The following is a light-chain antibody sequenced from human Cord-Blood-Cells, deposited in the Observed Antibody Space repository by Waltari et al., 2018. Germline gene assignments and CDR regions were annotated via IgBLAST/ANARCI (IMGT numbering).Light chain of an antibody. V-gene: IGLV2-11*01. CDR2: DVR. CDR1: SSNIGSNY. J-gene: IGLJ2*01. Sequence: QSVLTQPPSASGTPGQRVTISCSGSSSNIGSNYVYWYQQHPGKAPKLMIYDVRKRPSGVSNRFSGSKSGNTASLTISGLQAEDEADYYCCSYAGSYTVVFGGGTKLTVL. CDR3: CSYAGSYTVV.